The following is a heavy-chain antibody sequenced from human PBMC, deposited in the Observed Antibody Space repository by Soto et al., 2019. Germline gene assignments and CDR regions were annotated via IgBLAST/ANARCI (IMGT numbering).Heavy chain of an antibody. V-gene: IGHV3-13*01. D-gene: IGHD6-13*01. CDR1: GFTFSSYD. Sequence: EVQLVESGGGLVQPGGSLRLSCAASGFTFSSYDMHWVRQATGKGLEWVSAIGTAGDTYYPGSVKGRFTISRENAKNSLYLQMNSLRAGDTAVYYCARADHSSSWTHYYYYYYMDVWGKGTTVTVSS. CDR3: ARADHSSSWTHYYYYYYMDV. CDR2: IGTAGDT. J-gene: IGHJ6*03.